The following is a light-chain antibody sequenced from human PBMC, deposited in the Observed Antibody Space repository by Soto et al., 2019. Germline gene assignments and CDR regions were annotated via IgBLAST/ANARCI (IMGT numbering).Light chain of an antibody. V-gene: IGKV1-39*01. Sequence: DIQLTQSPSSLSASLGDSVSISCRASQNIDNNLHWYRQKSGKDPEVLIYAASTFRDGVSLRFSGTGYGTEFTLTINNLQPEDFATYYCQQSSSSPPITFGQGTRL. J-gene: IGKJ5*01. CDR2: AAS. CDR3: QQSSSSPPIT. CDR1: QNIDNN.